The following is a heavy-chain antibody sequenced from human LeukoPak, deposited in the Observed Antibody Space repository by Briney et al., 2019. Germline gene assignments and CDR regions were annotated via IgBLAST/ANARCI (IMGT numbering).Heavy chain of an antibody. D-gene: IGHD3-10*01. CDR2: ISYDGSNK. J-gene: IGHJ4*02. V-gene: IGHV3-30-3*01. CDR3: ARGGPMVRGIEGY. CDR1: GFTFSSYA. Sequence: GGSLRLSCAASGFTFSSYAMHWVRQAPGKGLEWVAVISYDGSNKYYADSVKGRFTISRDNSKNTLYLQMNSLRAEDTAVYYCARGGPMVRGIEGYWGQGTLVTVSS.